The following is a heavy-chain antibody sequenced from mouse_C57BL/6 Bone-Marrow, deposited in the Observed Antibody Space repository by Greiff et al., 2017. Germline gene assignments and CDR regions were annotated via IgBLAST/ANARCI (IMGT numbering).Heavy chain of an antibody. CDR1: GYAFSSYW. CDR3: ARGGLGEGFAY. D-gene: IGHD4-1*01. CDR2: IYPGDGDT. V-gene: IGHV1-80*01. Sequence: QVQLQQSGAELVKPGASVKISCKASGYAFSSYWMNWVKQRPGKGLEWIGQIYPGDGDTNYNGKFKGKATLTADKSSSTAYMQLSSLNSEDSAVYFCARGGLGEGFAYWGQGTLVTVSA. J-gene: IGHJ3*01.